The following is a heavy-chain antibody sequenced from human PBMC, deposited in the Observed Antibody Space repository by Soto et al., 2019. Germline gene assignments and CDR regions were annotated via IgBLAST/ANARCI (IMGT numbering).Heavy chain of an antibody. D-gene: IGHD3-10*01. Sequence: QVQLVQSGAEVKKPGASVKVSCKASGYTFTSYGISWVRQAPGQGLEWMGWISAYNGNTNYAQKLQGRVTMTTDTSTSTAYMELRSLRSDDTAXYYCAREVYTMVRGVPYYYYGMDVWGQGTTVTVSS. CDR1: GYTFTSYG. J-gene: IGHJ6*02. CDR2: ISAYNGNT. V-gene: IGHV1-18*01. CDR3: AREVYTMVRGVPYYYYGMDV.